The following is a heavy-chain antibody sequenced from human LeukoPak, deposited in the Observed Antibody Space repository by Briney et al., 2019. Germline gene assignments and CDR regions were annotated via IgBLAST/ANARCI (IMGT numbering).Heavy chain of an antibody. CDR3: ARGRCSSTSCYRSWFDP. CDR1: GGSFSGYY. CDR2: INHSGST. J-gene: IGHJ5*02. V-gene: IGHV4-34*01. Sequence: SETLSLTCAVYGGSFSGYYWSWIRQPPGKGLEWIGEINHSGSTNYNPSLKSRVTISVDTSKNQFSLKLSSVTAADTAVYYCARGRCSSTSCYRSWFDPWGQGTLVTASS. D-gene: IGHD2-2*01.